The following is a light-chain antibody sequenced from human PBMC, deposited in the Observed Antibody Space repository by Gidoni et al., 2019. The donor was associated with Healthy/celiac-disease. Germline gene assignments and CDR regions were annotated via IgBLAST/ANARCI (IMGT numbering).Light chain of an antibody. Sequence: QSVWTQPPSVSAAPGQKVTISCSGSSSNIGNNYVSWYQQLPGTAPKLLIYDNNKRPSGIPARFSGSKSGTSATLGITGLQTGDEADYYCGTWDSSLSAGVFGTGTKVTVL. J-gene: IGLJ1*01. CDR1: SSNIGNNY. V-gene: IGLV1-51*01. CDR2: DNN. CDR3: GTWDSSLSAGV.